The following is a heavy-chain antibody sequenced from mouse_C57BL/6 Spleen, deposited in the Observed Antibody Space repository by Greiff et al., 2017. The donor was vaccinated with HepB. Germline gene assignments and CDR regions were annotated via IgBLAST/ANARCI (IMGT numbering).Heavy chain of an antibody. CDR3: ARDLDYDGPPFAY. J-gene: IGHJ3*01. V-gene: IGHV5-4*01. CDR2: ISDGGSYT. Sequence: EVKLVESGGGLVKPGGSLKLSCAASGFTFSSYAMSWVRQTPEKRLEWVATISDGGSYTYYPDNVKGRFTISRDNAKNNLYLQMSHLKSEDTAMYYCARDLDYDGPPFAYWGQGTLVTVSA. D-gene: IGHD2-4*01. CDR1: GFTFSSYA.